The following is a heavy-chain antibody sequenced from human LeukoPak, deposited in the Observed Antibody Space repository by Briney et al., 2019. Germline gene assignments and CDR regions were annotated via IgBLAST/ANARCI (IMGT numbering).Heavy chain of an antibody. Sequence: QSGGSLRLSCAASGFTVSSNYMSWVRQAPGKGLEWVSVIYSGGSTYYADSAKGRFTISRDNSKSTLYLQMNSLRAEDTAVYYCAKVLYSSSWDVFDYWGQGTLVTVSS. J-gene: IGHJ4*02. D-gene: IGHD6-13*01. V-gene: IGHV3-53*05. CDR1: GFTVSSNY. CDR2: IYSGGST. CDR3: AKVLYSSSWDVFDY.